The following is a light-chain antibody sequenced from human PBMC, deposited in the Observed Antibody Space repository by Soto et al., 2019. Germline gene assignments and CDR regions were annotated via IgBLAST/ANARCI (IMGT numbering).Light chain of an antibody. V-gene: IGKV3-15*01. CDR2: DAS. Sequence: IVMTQSPATMSVSPGERATLSCRASHSVSTKLAWYQQRPGQAPRLLIHDASTRATGIPARFSGSGSGTEFTLTISSLQSEDFAVYYCQQYNTWPPAWTFGQGTKVDI. J-gene: IGKJ1*01. CDR3: QQYNTWPPAWT. CDR1: HSVSTK.